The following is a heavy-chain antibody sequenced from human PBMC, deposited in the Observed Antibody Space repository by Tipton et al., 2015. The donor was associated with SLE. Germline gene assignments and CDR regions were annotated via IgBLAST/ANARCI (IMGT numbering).Heavy chain of an antibody. CDR3: ASILGNTNPSDF. J-gene: IGHJ4*02. D-gene: IGHD2-8*01. CDR1: GFTFSRYA. V-gene: IGHV3-30*02. Sequence: SLRLSCAASGFTFSRYAMHWVRQAPGKGLEWVSFIRFDGNVKQYADSVRGRFTISRDNSKNTLSLQMDSLRPEDTSIYYCASILGNTNPSDFWGQGTLVTVSS. CDR2: IRFDGNVK.